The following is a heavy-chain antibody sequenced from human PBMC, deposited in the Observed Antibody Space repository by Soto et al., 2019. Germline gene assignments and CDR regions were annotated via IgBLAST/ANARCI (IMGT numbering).Heavy chain of an antibody. CDR2: ISSSSSYI. D-gene: IGHD5-12*01. V-gene: IGHV3-21*01. J-gene: IGHJ3*02. CDR3: ASSPGFVDYAFDI. CDR1: GFTFSSYS. Sequence: EVQLVESGGGLVKPGGSLRLSCAASGFTFSSYSMNWVRQAPGKGLEWVSSISSSSSYIYYADSVKGRVTISRDNAKNSLYLQMNSLSAEDTAVYYCASSPGFVDYAFDIWGQGTMVTVSS.